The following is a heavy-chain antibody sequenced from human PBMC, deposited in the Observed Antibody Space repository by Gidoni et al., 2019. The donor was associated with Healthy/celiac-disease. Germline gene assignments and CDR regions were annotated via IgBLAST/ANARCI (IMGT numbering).Heavy chain of an antibody. CDR2: INPSGGST. V-gene: IGHV1-46*01. CDR1: GYTFTSYY. D-gene: IGHD6-19*01. Sequence: QVQLVQSGAEVKKPGASVKVSCKPSGYTFTSYYMHWGRQAPGQGLEWMGIINPSGGSTSYAQKVQGRVTMTRDTSTSTVYMELSSLRSEDTAVYYCARDIAVAGTRLGYWGQGTLVTVSS. CDR3: ARDIAVAGTRLGY. J-gene: IGHJ4*02.